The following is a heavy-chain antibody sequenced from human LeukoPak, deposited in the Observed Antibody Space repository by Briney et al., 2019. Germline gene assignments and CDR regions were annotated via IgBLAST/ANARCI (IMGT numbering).Heavy chain of an antibody. V-gene: IGHV3-49*04. Sequence: GGSLRLSCTASGFTFGYHVINWVRPAPGRGLEWVGLIRSQAYSGTTEYATSVKDRFTISRDDSKSIAYLQMNSLKTEDTAVYYCTRDIVSISQPYFFDYWGQGTLVTVSS. CDR3: TRDIVSISQPYFFDY. CDR2: IRSQAYSGTT. J-gene: IGHJ4*02. CDR1: GFTFGYHV. D-gene: IGHD2-2*01.